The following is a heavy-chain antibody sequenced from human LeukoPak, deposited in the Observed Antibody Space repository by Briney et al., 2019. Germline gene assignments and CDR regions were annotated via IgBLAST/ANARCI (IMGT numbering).Heavy chain of an antibody. CDR3: AADSRYCDGDCYDY. V-gene: IGHV1-58*02. CDR1: GFTFIRSA. D-gene: IGHD2-21*01. J-gene: IGHJ4*02. CDR2: IVVCSGNT. Sequence: SVNVSCKASGFTFIRSAIQWVRQARGQRLEWIGWIVVCSGNTNYAQKFQERVTITRDMSTSTAYMQLSSLRSEDTAVYYCAADSRYCDGDCYDYWGQGTLVTVSS.